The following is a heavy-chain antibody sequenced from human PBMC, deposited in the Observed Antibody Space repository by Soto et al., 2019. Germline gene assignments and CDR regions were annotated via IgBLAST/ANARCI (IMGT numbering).Heavy chain of an antibody. Sequence: QVQLVESGGGVVQPGRSLRLSCAASGLTFNNYGMHWVRQAPGKGLEWVAAISYSGSNKYYTDSVKGRFTISRDNSKNMLDLQMNSLRAEETAVYYCAKGYCSSTNCYDPPPGYGIDVWGQGTTVTVSS. CDR1: GLTFNNYG. D-gene: IGHD2-2*01. J-gene: IGHJ6*02. CDR3: AKGYCSSTNCYDPPPGYGIDV. V-gene: IGHV3-30*18. CDR2: ISYSGSNK.